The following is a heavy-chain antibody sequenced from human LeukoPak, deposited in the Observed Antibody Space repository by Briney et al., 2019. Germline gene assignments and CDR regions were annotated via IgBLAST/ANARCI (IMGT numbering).Heavy chain of an antibody. CDR2: ISNNGGYT. J-gene: IGHJ4*02. CDR1: GFTFSSSA. V-gene: IGHV3-23*01. Sequence: GGSLRLSCAASGFTFSSSAMSWVRQAPGKGLEWVSAISNNGGYTYYADSVQGRFTISRDNSKSTLCLQMNSLRAEDTAVYYCAKSLYGGCDYWGQGTVVTVSS. CDR3: AKSLYGGCDY. D-gene: IGHD3-16*02.